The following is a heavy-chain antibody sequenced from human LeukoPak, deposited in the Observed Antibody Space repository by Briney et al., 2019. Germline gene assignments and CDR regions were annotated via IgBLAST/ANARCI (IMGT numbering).Heavy chain of an antibody. V-gene: IGHV4-34*01. D-gene: IGHD6-13*01. CDR1: GGSFSGYY. J-gene: IGHJ3*02. CDR2: INHSGST. CDR3: ASRRPYSSSWERAFDI. Sequence: SETLSLTCAVYGGSFSGYYWSWIRQPPGKGLEWIGEINHSGSTNYNPSLKSRVTISVDTSKNQFSLKLSSVTAADTAVYYCASRRPYSSSWERAFDIWGQGTMVTVSS.